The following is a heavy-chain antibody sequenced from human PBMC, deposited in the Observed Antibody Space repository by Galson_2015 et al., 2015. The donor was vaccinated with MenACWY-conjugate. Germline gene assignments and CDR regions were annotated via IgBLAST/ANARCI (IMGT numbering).Heavy chain of an antibody. Sequence: QSGAAVKQPGESLRLSCTASGYTVTSHYVSWARPLPGSGLAWMGPIAPSDSSATYSPSFEGHGTLTSVNSVTTAFLQWSTRKASDAAMYFCFRPGYNYYDTDVWGQGTTVTVSS. CDR2: IAPSDSSA. CDR1: GYTVTSHY. J-gene: IGHJ6*02. D-gene: IGHD3-16*02. V-gene: IGHV5-10-1*01. CDR3: FRPGYNYYDTDV.